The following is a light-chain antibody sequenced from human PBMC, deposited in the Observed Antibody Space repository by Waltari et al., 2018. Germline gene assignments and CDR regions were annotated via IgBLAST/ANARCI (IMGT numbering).Light chain of an antibody. V-gene: IGLV1-40*01. CDR3: QSHDSHFGGAGI. J-gene: IGLJ2*01. CDR1: RSKCGAGYD. Sequence: QSVLTPPPSVSGAPGQTVHISCTGSRSKCGAGYDVPWYQQFPGVAPKLLLYGNDIRPSGVPDRFSGSKSVTSASLVITGLQAEDEADYYCQSHDSHFGGAGIFGGGTKLTVL. CDR2: GND.